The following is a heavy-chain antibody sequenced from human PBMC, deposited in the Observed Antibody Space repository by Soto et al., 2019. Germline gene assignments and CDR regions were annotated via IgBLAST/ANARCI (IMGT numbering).Heavy chain of an antibody. CDR3: ARGGSSSLDY. D-gene: IGHD6-6*01. V-gene: IGHV1-2*02. Sequence: QVQLVQSGAEVKKPGASVKVSCKAPGYTFTGYYMHWVRQAPGQGPEWMGWINPNSGGTTYAQKFQGRVTVTRDTSISTASMELSSLRSDDTAVYYCARGGSSSLDYWGQGTLVTVSS. CDR2: INPNSGGT. J-gene: IGHJ4*02. CDR1: GYTFTGYY.